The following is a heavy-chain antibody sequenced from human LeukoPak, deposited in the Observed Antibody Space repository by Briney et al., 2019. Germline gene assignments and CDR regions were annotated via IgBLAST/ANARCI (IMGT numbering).Heavy chain of an antibody. CDR2: MDNFGYK. CDR1: GFSVNNSY. D-gene: IGHD3-10*01. CDR3: SGGSYYGSGSRPGYIEY. Sequence: TGGSLRLSCAASGFSVNNSYMNWVRQATGKGLEWVSLMDNFGYKHYADSVEGRVIISGDSSRNTVSLQLNSLRAEDTAVYYCSGGSYYGSGSRPGYIEYWGQGTLVTVSS. J-gene: IGHJ4*02. V-gene: IGHV3-53*01.